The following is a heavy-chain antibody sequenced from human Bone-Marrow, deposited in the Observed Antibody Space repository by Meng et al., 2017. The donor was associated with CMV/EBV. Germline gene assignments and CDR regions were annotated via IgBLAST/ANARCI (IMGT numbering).Heavy chain of an antibody. CDR1: GFTFSSYE. CDR2: ISSSGNTK. V-gene: IGHV3-48*03. Sequence: GESLKISCAASGFTFSSYELNWVRQAPEKGLEWVSYISSSGNTKYYADSVKGRFTISRDNAKNSLYLQMNSLRAEDTALYYCAKETLYYYGMDVWGQGTTVTVSS. J-gene: IGHJ6*02. CDR3: AKETLYYYGMDV.